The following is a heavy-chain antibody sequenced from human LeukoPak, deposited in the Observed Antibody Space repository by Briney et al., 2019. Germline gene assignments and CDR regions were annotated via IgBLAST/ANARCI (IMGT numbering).Heavy chain of an antibody. D-gene: IGHD2-2*01. CDR2: IYYSGST. Sequence: PSETLSLTCTVSGGSISSYYWSCIRQPPGKGLEWIGYIYYSGSTNYNPSLKSRVTISVDTSKNQFSLKLSSVTAADTAVYYCAREACSSTSCYGYFDYWGQGTLVTVSS. CDR3: AREACSSTSCYGYFDY. CDR1: GGSISSYY. J-gene: IGHJ4*02. V-gene: IGHV4-59*01.